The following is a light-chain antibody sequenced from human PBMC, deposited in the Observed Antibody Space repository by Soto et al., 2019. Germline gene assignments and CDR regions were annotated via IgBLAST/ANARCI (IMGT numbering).Light chain of an antibody. CDR1: SSDVGGYNY. V-gene: IGLV2-8*01. Sequence: LTQPPSASGSPGQSVTISCTGTSSDVGGYNYVSWYQQHPGRAPKLMIYEVSKRPSGVPDRFSGSKSGNTASLTVSGLQAEDEADYYCSSYAGTHIVFGIGTKVTVL. CDR3: SSYAGTHIV. J-gene: IGLJ1*01. CDR2: EVS.